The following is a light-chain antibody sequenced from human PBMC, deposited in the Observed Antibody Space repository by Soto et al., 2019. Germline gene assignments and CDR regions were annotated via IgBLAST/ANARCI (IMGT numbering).Light chain of an antibody. CDR1: QSVSNF. V-gene: IGKV3-15*01. CDR2: DTS. CDR3: QRYNNWPLT. J-gene: IGKJ4*01. Sequence: EIVLTQSPATLSLSPGERATLTCRASQSVSNFLAWYQHKPGQTPRLLIYDTSARATGVPARFSGSRSGPGFTLTINSLQSEDFAIYYCQRYNNWPLTFGGGTKVDIK.